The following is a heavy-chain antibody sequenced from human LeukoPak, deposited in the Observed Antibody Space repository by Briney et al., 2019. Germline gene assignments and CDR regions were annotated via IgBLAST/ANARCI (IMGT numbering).Heavy chain of an antibody. CDR2: IYYSGST. CDR3: ARELSVVVPAATFDYFDY. CDR1: GGSISSGDYY. D-gene: IGHD2-2*01. J-gene: IGHJ4*02. V-gene: IGHV4-30-4*08. Sequence: SETLSLTCTVSGGSISSGDYYWSWIRQPPGKGLEWIGYIYYSGSTYYNPSLKSRVTISVDTSKNQFSLKLSSVTAADTAVYYCARELSVVVPAATFDYFDYWGQGTLVTVSP.